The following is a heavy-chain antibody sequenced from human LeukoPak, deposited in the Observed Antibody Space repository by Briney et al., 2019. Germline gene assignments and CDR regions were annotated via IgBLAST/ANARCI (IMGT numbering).Heavy chain of an antibody. Sequence: SETLSLTCAVSGGSISSYYWSWIRQPPGKGLEWIGYIYYSGSTNYNPSLKSRVTISVDTSKNQFSLKLSSVTAADTAVYYCARQEQQLIYNWFDPWGQGTLVTVSS. V-gene: IGHV4-59*01. CDR2: IYYSGST. CDR1: GGSISSYY. J-gene: IGHJ5*02. CDR3: ARQEQQLIYNWFDP. D-gene: IGHD6-13*01.